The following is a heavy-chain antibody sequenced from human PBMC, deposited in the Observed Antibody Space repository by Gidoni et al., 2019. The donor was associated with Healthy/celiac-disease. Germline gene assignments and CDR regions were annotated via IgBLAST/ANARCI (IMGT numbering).Heavy chain of an antibody. D-gene: IGHD2-8*01. V-gene: IGHV3-33*01. J-gene: IGHJ3*02. CDR1: GFTFSSYG. CDR2: IWYDGSNK. CDR3: ARKSTNGVSDAFDI. Sequence: QVQLVESGGGVVQPGRSLRLSCAASGFTFSSYGMHWVRQAPGKGLEWVAVIWYDGSNKYYADSVKGRFTISRDNSKNTLYLQMNSLRAEDTAVYYCARKSTNGVSDAFDIWGQGTMVTVSS.